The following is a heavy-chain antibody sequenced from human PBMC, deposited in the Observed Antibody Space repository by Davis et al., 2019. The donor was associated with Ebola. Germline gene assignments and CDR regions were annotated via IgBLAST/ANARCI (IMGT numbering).Heavy chain of an antibody. V-gene: IGHV3-73*01. Sequence: GESLKIPCAASGFTFSSYSMNWVRQASGKGLEWVGRIRSKANSYATAYAASVKGRFTISRDDSKNTAYLQMNSLKTEDTAVYYCTCTYGETDYWGQGTLVTVSS. CDR3: TCTYGETDY. CDR1: GFTFSSYS. CDR2: IRSKANSYAT. J-gene: IGHJ4*02. D-gene: IGHD4-17*01.